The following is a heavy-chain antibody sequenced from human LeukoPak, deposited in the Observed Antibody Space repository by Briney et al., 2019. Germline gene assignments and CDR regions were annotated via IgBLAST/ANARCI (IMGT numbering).Heavy chain of an antibody. V-gene: IGHV4-34*01. CDR1: GYS. J-gene: IGHJ1*01. Sequence: PSETLSLTCAVSGYSWSWIRQPPGQGLEWIAEIDHSGSINYNPSLKSRVTISIDTSKNQFSLKLTSVTAADTAVYYCAREAQYCSGGSCYGGFFQHWGQGTLVTVSS. D-gene: IGHD2-15*01. CDR3: AREAQYCSGGSCYGGFFQH. CDR2: IDHSGSI.